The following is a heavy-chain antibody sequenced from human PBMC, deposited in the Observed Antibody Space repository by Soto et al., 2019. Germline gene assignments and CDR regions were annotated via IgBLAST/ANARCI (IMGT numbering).Heavy chain of an antibody. CDR3: TTDEGCTRY. J-gene: IGHJ4*02. V-gene: IGHV3-15*07. Sequence: EVQLVESGGGLVKPGGSLRLSCAASGFTFSNAWMNWVRQAPGKGLEWVGRIKTRGGGGTADYAEPVQGRFSISRDDSRDTLYLQMNSLKTEDTAVYFCTTDEGCTRYWGQGTLVTVSS. CDR2: IKTRGGGGTA. CDR1: GFTFSNAW. D-gene: IGHD2-8*01.